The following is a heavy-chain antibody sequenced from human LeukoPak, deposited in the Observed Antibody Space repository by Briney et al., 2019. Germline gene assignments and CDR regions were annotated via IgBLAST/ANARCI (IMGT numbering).Heavy chain of an antibody. CDR2: IYYSGST. CDR1: GGSISSGGYY. CDR3: ARDNYEGSSDP. D-gene: IGHD3-10*01. Sequence: SETLSLTCTVSGGSISSGGYYWSWIRQHPGKGPEWIGYIYYSGSTYYNPSLKSRVTISVDTSKNQFSLKLSSVTAADTAVYYCARDNYEGSSDPWGQGTLVTVSS. V-gene: IGHV4-31*03. J-gene: IGHJ5*02.